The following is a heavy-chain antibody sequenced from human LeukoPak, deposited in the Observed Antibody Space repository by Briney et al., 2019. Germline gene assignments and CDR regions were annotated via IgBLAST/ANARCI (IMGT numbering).Heavy chain of an antibody. CDR3: ARGLNSGVGPAAN. V-gene: IGHV3-48*01. CDR2: ISSSSGTI. CDR1: GFTFSSYS. Sequence: GGSLRLSCAASGFTFSSYSMNWVRQAPGKGLEWVSYISSSSGTIYYADSVKGRFTISRDNAKNSLYLQVNSLRPEDTAVYYCARGLNSGVGPAANWGQGTLVTVSS. J-gene: IGHJ4*02. D-gene: IGHD6-13*01.